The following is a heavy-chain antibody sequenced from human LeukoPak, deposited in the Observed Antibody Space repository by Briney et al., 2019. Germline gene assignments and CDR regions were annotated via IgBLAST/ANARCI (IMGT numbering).Heavy chain of an antibody. CDR2: IIPIFGTA. CDR1: GGTFSSYA. J-gene: IGHJ6*03. V-gene: IGHV1-69*05. Sequence: SVKVSCKASGGTFSSYAISWVRQAPGQGLEWMGGIIPIFGTANYAQKFQGRVTITTDESTSTAYMELSSLRSEDTAVYYCASRKIEVVPAAPYYYMDVWGKGTTVTVSS. CDR3: ASRKIEVVPAAPYYYMDV. D-gene: IGHD2-2*01.